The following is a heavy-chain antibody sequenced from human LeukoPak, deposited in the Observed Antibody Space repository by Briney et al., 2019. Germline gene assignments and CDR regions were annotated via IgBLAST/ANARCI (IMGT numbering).Heavy chain of an antibody. J-gene: IGHJ4*02. D-gene: IGHD3-3*01. V-gene: IGHV1-69*13. CDR2: IIPVFGTA. CDR3: ARVFRPYYDFWSGYYFDY. Sequence: SVKASCKASGGTFSSYAISWVRQAPGQGLEWMGGIIPVFGTANYAQKFQGRVTITADESTSTAYMELSSLRSEDTAVYYCARVFRPYYDFWSGYYFDYWGQGTLVTVSS. CDR1: GGTFSSYA.